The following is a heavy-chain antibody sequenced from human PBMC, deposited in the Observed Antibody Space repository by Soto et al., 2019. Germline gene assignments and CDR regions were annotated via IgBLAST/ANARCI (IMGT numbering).Heavy chain of an antibody. D-gene: IGHD6-19*01. V-gene: IGHV4-39*01. CDR3: ARHVLERVSGWRTPTLIDN. CDR2: IYYSGST. J-gene: IGHJ4*02. CDR1: GGSITSTNYY. Sequence: QLQLQESGSGLVKPSETLSLTCTVSGGSITSTNYYWGWIRQPPGKGLEWIGSIYYSGSTYYSPSLKSRVTISVDTSKNQFSVKLSSVTAADTAVYYCARHVLERVSGWRTPTLIDNWGQGTLVTVSS.